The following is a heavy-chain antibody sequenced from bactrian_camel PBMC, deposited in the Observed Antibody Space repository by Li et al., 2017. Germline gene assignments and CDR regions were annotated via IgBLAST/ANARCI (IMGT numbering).Heavy chain of an antibody. Sequence: HVQLVESGGGSVQAGGSLRLSCPASLFIYSSYCMGWYRQPPGKEREVVATIDSDTITSYADSVKGRFTISLGNAKNTLYLQMSSLKPEDTAMYYCAADRGGRACGAVWRSYRVTGYRGQGTQVTVS. CDR1: LFIYSSYC. D-gene: IGHD2*01. CDR3: AADRGGRACGAVWRSYRVTGY. V-gene: IGHV3S53*01. J-gene: IGHJ4*01. CDR2: IDSDTIT.